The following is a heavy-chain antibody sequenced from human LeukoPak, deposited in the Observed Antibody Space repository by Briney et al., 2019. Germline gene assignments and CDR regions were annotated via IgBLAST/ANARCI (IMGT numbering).Heavy chain of an antibody. Sequence: SQTLSLTCTVSGGSISSGGYYWSWIRQPPGKGLEWIGYIYHSGSTYYNPSLKSRVTISVDRSKNQFSLKLSSVTAADTAVYYCARGSFLDYWGQGTLVTVSS. J-gene: IGHJ4*02. CDR2: IYHSGST. CDR1: GGSISSGGYY. V-gene: IGHV4-30-2*01. CDR3: ARGSFLDY.